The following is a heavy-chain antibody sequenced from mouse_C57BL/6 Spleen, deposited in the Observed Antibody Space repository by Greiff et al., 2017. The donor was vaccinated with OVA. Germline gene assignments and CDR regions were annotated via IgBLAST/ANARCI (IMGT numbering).Heavy chain of an antibody. D-gene: IGHD1-1*01. CDR1: GYTFTSYW. V-gene: IGHV1-50*01. Sequence: VQLQQPGAELVKPGASVKLSCKASGYTFTSYWMQWVKQRPGQGLEWIGEIDTSDSYTNYNQKFKGKATLTVDTSSSTAYMQLSSLTSEDSAVYYCARDYYGSELNFDYWGQGTTLTVSS. CDR2: IDTSDSYT. CDR3: ARDYYGSELNFDY. J-gene: IGHJ2*01.